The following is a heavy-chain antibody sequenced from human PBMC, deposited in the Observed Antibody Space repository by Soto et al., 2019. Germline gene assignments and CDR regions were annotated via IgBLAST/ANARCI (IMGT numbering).Heavy chain of an antibody. J-gene: IGHJ6*02. CDR2: IYHSGSA. D-gene: IGHD3-9*01. CDR1: GGSISSSNW. Sequence: SETRSLTCAVSGGSISSSNWWSWVRQPPGKGLEWIGEIYHSGSANYNPSLKSRVTISVDKSKNQFSLKLSSVTAADTAVYYCARSLKLPDYDILTDYYYGMDVWGQGTTVTVSS. V-gene: IGHV4-4*02. CDR3: ARSLKLPDYDILTDYYYGMDV.